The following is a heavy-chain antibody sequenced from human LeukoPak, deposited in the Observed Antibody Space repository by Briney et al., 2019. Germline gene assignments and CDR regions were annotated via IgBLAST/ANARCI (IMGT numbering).Heavy chain of an antibody. CDR3: ARALATVSPFDY. D-gene: IGHD4-17*01. CDR1: GVSISSGGYY. V-gene: IGHV4-31*03. J-gene: IGHJ4*02. CDR2: IYYSGST. Sequence: SQTLSLTCTVSGVSISSGGYYWSSIRQHPGKGLEWIVYIYYSGSTYYHPSLKSRATISVDTSNNPFSLQLSSVAAADTAAYYCARALATVSPFDYWGQGTLVTVSS.